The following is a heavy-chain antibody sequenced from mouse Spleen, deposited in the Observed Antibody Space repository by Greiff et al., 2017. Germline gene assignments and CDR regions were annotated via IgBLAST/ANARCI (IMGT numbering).Heavy chain of an antibody. CDR1: GYTFTSYW. CDR3: AREGHTTMPRRDY. Sequence: QVQLQQPGAELVRPGSSVQLSCKASGYTFTSYWMHWVKQRPIQGLEWLGNIYPSDSETHYNQKFTDKATLTVDKSSSTAYMQLRSLTSEDSAVYYCAREGHTTMPRRDYWGQGTSVTVSS. CDR2: IYPSDSET. J-gene: IGHJ4*01. V-gene: IGHV1-52*01. D-gene: IGHD1-1*01.